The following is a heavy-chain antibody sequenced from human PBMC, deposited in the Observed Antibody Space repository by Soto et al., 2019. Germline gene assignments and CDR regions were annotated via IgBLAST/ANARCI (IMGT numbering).Heavy chain of an antibody. CDR2: ISFDGRNK. D-gene: IGHD4-17*01. V-gene: IGHV3-30*18. CDR1: GFTFSTYG. J-gene: IGHJ6*02. Sequence: QVQLVESGGGVVQPGRSLRLSCAASGFTFSTYGMHWVRQAPGKALEWVAAISFDGRNKYYADSVKGRFTISRDNSKNTLYLHMISLRAEDTAVYYCAKDFGATTVSTLGMAVWGQGTTVTVSS. CDR3: AKDFGATTVSTLGMAV.